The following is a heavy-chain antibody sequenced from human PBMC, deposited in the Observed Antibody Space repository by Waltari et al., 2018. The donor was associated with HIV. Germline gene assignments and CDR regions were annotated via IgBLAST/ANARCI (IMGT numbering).Heavy chain of an antibody. V-gene: IGHV3-7*01. CDR3: ARGRITMVRGVDRSAFDI. Sequence: EVQLVESGGGLVQPGGSLRLSCAASGFTFSSYWMSWVRQAPGKGLEWVANIKQDGSGKYYVDSVKGRFTIARDNAKNSLYLQMNSLRAEDTAVYYCARGRITMVRGVDRSAFDIWGQGTMVTVSS. CDR2: IKQDGSGK. D-gene: IGHD3-10*01. J-gene: IGHJ3*02. CDR1: GFTFSSYW.